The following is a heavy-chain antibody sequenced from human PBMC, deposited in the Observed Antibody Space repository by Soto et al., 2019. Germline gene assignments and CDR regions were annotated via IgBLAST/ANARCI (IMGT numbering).Heavy chain of an antibody. CDR1: GGTFSSYT. Sequence: QVQLVQSGAEVKKPGSSVKVSCKASGGTFSSYTISWVRQAPGQGLEWMGRIIPILGIANYAQKFQGRVTITADKSTITAYMEMSSLRSEDTAVYYHARDRGGGYYFLFDYWGQGTLVTVSS. CDR2: IIPILGIA. J-gene: IGHJ4*02. CDR3: ARDRGGGYYFLFDY. V-gene: IGHV1-69*08. D-gene: IGHD1-26*01.